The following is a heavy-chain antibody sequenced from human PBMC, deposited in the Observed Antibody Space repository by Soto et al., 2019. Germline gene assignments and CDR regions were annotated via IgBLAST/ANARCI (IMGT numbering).Heavy chain of an antibody. CDR3: ARDQSPSSGWPGMDV. Sequence: ASVKVSCKASGYTFTDYYMHWVRQAPAQGLEWMGWINPNSGGTNYAQKFQGRVTMTRDTSISTAYMELNRLRSDDTAVYCCARDQSPSSGWPGMDVWGQGTTVTVSS. CDR1: GYTFTDYY. D-gene: IGHD6-19*01. J-gene: IGHJ6*02. CDR2: INPNSGGT. V-gene: IGHV1-2*02.